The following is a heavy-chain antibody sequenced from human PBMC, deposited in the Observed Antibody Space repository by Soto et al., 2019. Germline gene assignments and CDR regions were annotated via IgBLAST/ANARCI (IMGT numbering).Heavy chain of an antibody. CDR3: ARADSVITNYYYYYGMDV. V-gene: IGHV4-59*01. Sequence: TSETLSLTCTVSGGSIGNSYWSWVRQPPGKGLEWIGEIYHSGSTNYNPSLKSRVTISVDTSKNQFSLKLSSVTAADTAVYYCARADSVITNYYYYYGMDVWGQGTTVTVSS. CDR1: GGSIGNSY. D-gene: IGHD3-22*01. J-gene: IGHJ6*02. CDR2: IYHSGST.